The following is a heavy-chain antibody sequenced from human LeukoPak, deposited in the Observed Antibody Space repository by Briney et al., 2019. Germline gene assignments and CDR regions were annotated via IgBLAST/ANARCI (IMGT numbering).Heavy chain of an antibody. CDR1: GGSFGGYS. Sequence: SETLSLTCAVYGGSFGGYSWSWFAQPPGKGREGIGEINHSGSTNYNPSLKSRVTISVDTSKNQFSLKLSSVTAADTAVYYCASLRGYSYGYNYYYGMDVWGQGTTVTVSS. CDR2: INHSGST. D-gene: IGHD5-18*01. V-gene: IGHV4-34*01. J-gene: IGHJ6*02. CDR3: ASLRGYSYGYNYYYGMDV.